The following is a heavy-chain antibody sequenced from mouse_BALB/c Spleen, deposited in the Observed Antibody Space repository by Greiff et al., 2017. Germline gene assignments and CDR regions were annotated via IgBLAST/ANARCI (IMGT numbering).Heavy chain of an antibody. CDR3: ARSPHYYAMDY. CDR2: INTYTGEP. D-gene: IGHD6-1*01. J-gene: IGHJ4*01. V-gene: IGHV9-3-1*01. CDR1: GYTFTNYG. Sequence: LMESGPELKKPGETVKISCKASGYTFTNYGMNWVKQAPGKGLKWMGWINTYTGEPTYADDFKGRFAFSLETSASTAYLQINNLKNEDTATYFCARSPHYYAMDYWGQGTSVTVSA.